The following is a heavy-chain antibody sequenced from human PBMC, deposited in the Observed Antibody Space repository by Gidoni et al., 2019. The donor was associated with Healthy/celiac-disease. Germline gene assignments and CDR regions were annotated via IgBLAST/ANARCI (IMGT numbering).Heavy chain of an antibody. CDR3: ARASVPYDTADV. D-gene: IGHD5-12*01. J-gene: IGHJ6*02. Sequence: EVQLVESGGGLVQPGGSLRLSCAASGFTFSSYGMSWVRQAPGKGLEWVANIKKDGSEKYYVDSVKGRFTISRDNAKNSLYLQMNSLRAEDTAVYYCARASVPYDTADVWGQGTTVTVSS. V-gene: IGHV3-7*01. CDR1: GFTFSSYG. CDR2: IKKDGSEK.